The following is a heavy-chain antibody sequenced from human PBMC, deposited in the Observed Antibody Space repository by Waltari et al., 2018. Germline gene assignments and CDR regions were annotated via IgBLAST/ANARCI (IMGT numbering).Heavy chain of an antibody. V-gene: IGHV3-48*03. CDR3: ARGEGGANEY. CDR2: ISSGASII. D-gene: IGHD1-26*01. Sequence: EVQLVESGGGLVQPGGSLRLFCAASGFTFGNYEMNWVRQAPGKGLAWVAYISSGASIIYYADSVKGRFTISRDNAKNSVYLQMSSLRAEDTAIYYCARGEGGANEYWGQGTLVTVSA. CDR1: GFTFGNYE. J-gene: IGHJ4*02.